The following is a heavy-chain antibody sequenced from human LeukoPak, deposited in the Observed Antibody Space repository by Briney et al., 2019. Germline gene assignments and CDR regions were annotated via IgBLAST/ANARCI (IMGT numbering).Heavy chain of an antibody. J-gene: IGHJ4*02. CDR3: ARHRYDYFDY. CDR1: GGSITSHL. Sequence: SETLSLTCNVSGGSITSHLWSWIRQPPGKGLEWIGYILCSGSTNFNPSFKSRVTISADRSKNQLSLRMRSVTAADTAVYYCARHRYDYFDYWGRGTLVTVSS. CDR2: ILCSGST. D-gene: IGHD3-16*02. V-gene: IGHV4-59*08.